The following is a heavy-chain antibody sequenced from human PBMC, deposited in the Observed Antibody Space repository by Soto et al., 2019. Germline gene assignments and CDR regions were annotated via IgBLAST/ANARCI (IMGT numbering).Heavy chain of an antibody. J-gene: IGHJ4*03. CDR3: ARSPQYYTPGSSPFDY. Sequence: PSETLSLTCVVSSYVIESGHYWGWVRQPPGKGLEWVGSIYDSGTTYYNPSLRSRVTISADTSKNQFSLSLTSVTAADTAVYYCARSPQYYTPGSSPFDYWGPGTMVTSPQ. CDR1: SYVIESGHY. V-gene: IGHV4-38-2*01. D-gene: IGHD3-3*01. CDR2: IYDSGTT.